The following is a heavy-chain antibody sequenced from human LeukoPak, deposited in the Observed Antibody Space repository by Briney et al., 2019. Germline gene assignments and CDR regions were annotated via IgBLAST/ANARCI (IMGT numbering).Heavy chain of an antibody. V-gene: IGHV1-2*02. Sequence: GASVKVSCKASGYTFTAYYIHWVRQAPGQGLEWMGWINPNSGVTNYAQKFQGRVTMTRDTPITTAFMELSRLRSDDTAVYYCARVLRRDGYNRYFDYWAREPWSPSPQ. CDR1: GYTFTAYY. CDR2: INPNSGVT. J-gene: IGHJ4*02. D-gene: IGHD5-24*01. CDR3: ARVLRRDGYNRYFDY.